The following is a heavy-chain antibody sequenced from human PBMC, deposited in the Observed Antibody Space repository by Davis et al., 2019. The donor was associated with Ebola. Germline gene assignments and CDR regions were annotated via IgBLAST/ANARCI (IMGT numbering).Heavy chain of an antibody. J-gene: IGHJ3*02. CDR3: ARTPYGDNTISHAFDI. V-gene: IGHV4-28*01. Sequence: PSETLSLTCAVSGFSISRGNWWGWIRQPPGKGLEWIGYIYYRGNTYYNPSLKSRVTMSVDTSKKQFSLKLSSVTAVDTAVYYCARTPYGDNTISHAFDIWGQGTMVTVSS. CDR1: GFSISRGNW. D-gene: IGHD2-21*02. CDR2: IYYRGNT.